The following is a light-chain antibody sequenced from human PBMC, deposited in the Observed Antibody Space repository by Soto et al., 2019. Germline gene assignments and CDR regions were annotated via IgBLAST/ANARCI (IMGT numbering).Light chain of an antibody. V-gene: IGKV3-15*01. CDR2: GAS. CDR3: QQYNKWPPIT. Sequence: EIVMTQSPATLSVSPGEGATLSCRASESVNSNLAWYQQKPGQGPRLLIYGASTRATGVPARFSGSGSGTEFTLTISSLQSEDVAVYYCQQYNKWPPITFGLGTRLEIK. J-gene: IGKJ5*01. CDR1: ESVNSN.